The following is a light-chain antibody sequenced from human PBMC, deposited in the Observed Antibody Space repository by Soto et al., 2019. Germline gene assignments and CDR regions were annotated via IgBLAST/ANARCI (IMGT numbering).Light chain of an antibody. Sequence: QSVLTQPASVSWSPGQSITISCTGTSSEVGGYNYVSWYQRHPGKAPKLMIYDVSNRPSGVSNRFSGSKSGNTASLTISGLQAEDEADYYCNSYTSSSTLVFGTGTKVTVL. V-gene: IGLV2-14*01. J-gene: IGLJ1*01. CDR1: SSEVGGYNY. CDR3: NSYTSSSTLV. CDR2: DVS.